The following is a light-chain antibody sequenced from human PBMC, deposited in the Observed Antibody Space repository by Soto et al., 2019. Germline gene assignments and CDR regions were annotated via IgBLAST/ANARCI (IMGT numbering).Light chain of an antibody. Sequence: QAVVTQPASVSGSPGQSITISCTGSNSDIGAYNYVSWYQQHPGKAPKFIMYEVSNRPSGVSYRFSGSKSGNTASLTISGLQAEDEADYYCASHGNNGVFGGGTKLTVL. CDR3: ASHGNNGV. CDR2: EVS. J-gene: IGLJ3*02. CDR1: NSDIGAYNY. V-gene: IGLV2-14*01.